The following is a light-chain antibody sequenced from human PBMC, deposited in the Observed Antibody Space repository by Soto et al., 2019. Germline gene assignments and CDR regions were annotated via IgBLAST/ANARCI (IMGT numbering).Light chain of an antibody. CDR3: QQRTDWRLT. J-gene: IGKJ4*01. CDR1: QNVYFY. V-gene: IGKV3-11*01. Sequence: EIVLTQSRATLSLSPGERATVSCRASQNVYFYLAWYQQKPGQAPRLFIYDASNRGTGIPTRFSGSGSGTDFTLTISGLEPEDFAVYYCQQRTDWRLTFGGGTKVEVK. CDR2: DAS.